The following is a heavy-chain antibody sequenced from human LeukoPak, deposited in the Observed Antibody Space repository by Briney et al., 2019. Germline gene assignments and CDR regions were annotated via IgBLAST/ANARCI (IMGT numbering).Heavy chain of an antibody. Sequence: SETLSLTCAVYGGSFSGYYWSWIRQPPGKGLEWIGENNHSGSTNYNPSLKSRVTISVDTSKNQFSLKLSSVTAADTAVYYCARGGYCSGGSCYSVWFDPWGQGTLVTVSS. CDR2: NNHSGST. CDR1: GGSFSGYY. D-gene: IGHD2-15*01. CDR3: ARGGYCSGGSCYSVWFDP. J-gene: IGHJ5*02. V-gene: IGHV4-34*01.